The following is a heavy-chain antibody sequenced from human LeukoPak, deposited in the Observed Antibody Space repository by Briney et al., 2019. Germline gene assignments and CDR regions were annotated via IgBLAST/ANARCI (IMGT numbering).Heavy chain of an antibody. Sequence: ASVKVSCKASGYTFTGYYMHWVRQAPGQGLEWMGWINPNSGGTNYAQKFQGRVTMTRDTSISTAYMELSRLRSDDTAVYYCARQQWLRGAFDIWGQGTMVTVSS. J-gene: IGHJ3*02. D-gene: IGHD5-12*01. CDR3: ARQQWLRGAFDI. CDR1: GYTFTGYY. V-gene: IGHV1-2*02. CDR2: INPNSGGT.